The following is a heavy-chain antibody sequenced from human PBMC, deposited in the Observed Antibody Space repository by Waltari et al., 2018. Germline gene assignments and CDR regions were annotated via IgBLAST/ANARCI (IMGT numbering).Heavy chain of an antibody. V-gene: IGHV2-5*01. D-gene: IGHD4-4*01. J-gene: IGHJ4*02. CDR2: SYWNDDK. Sequence: QTTLKESGPTLVNPTQTLTLTCTFCGFSLSTSGLGVRWLGQPPGKALEWLALSYWNDDKRYSPSLKSRLTITKDTSKNQVVLTMTNMYPVDTATYYCAHSSGYSNKVSYYFDYWGQGTLVTVSS. CDR3: AHSSGYSNKVSYYFDY. CDR1: GFSLSTSGLG.